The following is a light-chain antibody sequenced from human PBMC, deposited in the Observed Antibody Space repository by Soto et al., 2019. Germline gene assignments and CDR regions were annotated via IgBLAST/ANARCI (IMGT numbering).Light chain of an antibody. CDR2: DAS. V-gene: IGKV3-20*01. CDR1: QSVSSSY. CDR3: QQYGSSPRT. Sequence: EIVLTQSPGTLSLSPGERATLSCRASQSVSSSYLAWYQQKPGQAPRLLIYDASSRATGIPDRFSGSGSGTDCTLTISRLEPEDLAVYYWQQYGSSPRTFGQGTKVEIK. J-gene: IGKJ1*01.